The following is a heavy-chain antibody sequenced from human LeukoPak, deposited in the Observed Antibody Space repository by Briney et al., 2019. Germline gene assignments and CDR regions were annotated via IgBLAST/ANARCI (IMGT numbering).Heavy chain of an antibody. CDR1: GFSFSYQG. V-gene: IGHV4-59*11. CDR2: IYYSGST. Sequence: PGGSLRLSCAGSGFSFSYQGMTWVRQAPGKGLEWIGYIYYSGSTNYNPSLKSRVTISVDTSKNQFSLKLSSVTAADTAVYYCARGRVPSFYSGYDPPYYMDVWGKGTTVTVSS. CDR3: ARGRVPSFYSGYDPPYYMDV. J-gene: IGHJ6*03. D-gene: IGHD5-12*01.